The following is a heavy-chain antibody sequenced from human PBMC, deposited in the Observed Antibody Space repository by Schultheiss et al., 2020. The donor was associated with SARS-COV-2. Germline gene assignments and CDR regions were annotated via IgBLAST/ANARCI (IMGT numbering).Heavy chain of an antibody. CDR2: ISSSSSYI. CDR3: ARDRVNYDFWSGSGRYYYYGMDV. Sequence: GESLKISCEASGFTLSGYWMHWVRQAPGKGLMWVSSISSSSSYIYYADSVKGRFTISRDVSENTLYLQMNSLRAEDTAVYYCARDRVNYDFWSGSGRYYYYGMDVWGQGTTVTVSS. CDR1: GFTLSGYW. J-gene: IGHJ6*02. D-gene: IGHD3-3*01. V-gene: IGHV3-21*01.